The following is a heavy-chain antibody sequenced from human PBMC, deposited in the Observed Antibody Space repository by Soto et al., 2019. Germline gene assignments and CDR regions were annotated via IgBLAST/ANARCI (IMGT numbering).Heavy chain of an antibody. Sequence: QVQLVQSGAEVKKPGASVKVSCKASGYTYTSYGINWVRQAPGQGLEWLGRVSTYNGNTKYAQKVQGRVTMTTDTSTSTAYMELRSLRSDDTAVYYCTRERGLTASTLHGYWGQGTLVTVSS. D-gene: IGHD3-16*01. CDR3: TRERGLTASTLHGY. J-gene: IGHJ4*02. CDR1: GYTYTSYG. CDR2: VSTYNGNT. V-gene: IGHV1-18*01.